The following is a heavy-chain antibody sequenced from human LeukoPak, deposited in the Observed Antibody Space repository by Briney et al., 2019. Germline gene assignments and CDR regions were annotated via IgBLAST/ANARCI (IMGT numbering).Heavy chain of an antibody. CDR1: GGSISSSSYY. J-gene: IGHJ4*02. D-gene: IGHD6-19*01. CDR3: ARVRRGYSSGCYFDY. V-gene: IGHV4-61*01. Sequence: PSETLSLTCTVSGGSISSSSYYWSWIRQPPGKGLEWIGYIYYSGSTNYNPSLKSRVTISVDTSKNQFSLKLSSVTAADTAVYYCARVRRGYSSGCYFDYWGQGTLVTVSS. CDR2: IYYSGST.